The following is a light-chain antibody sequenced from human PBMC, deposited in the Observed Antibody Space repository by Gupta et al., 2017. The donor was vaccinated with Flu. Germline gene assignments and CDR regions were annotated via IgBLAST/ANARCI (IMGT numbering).Light chain of an antibody. Sequence: DIQMNQSPSTLSASVGDRVTITCRASQNINKWLAWYQQKPGKAPKLLIYKASTLESGVPSRFSGRGSGTEFTLTITSLQPDDFATYYCQHYYNYPWAFGQGTKVEIK. CDR1: QNINKW. CDR2: KAS. CDR3: QHYYNYPWA. J-gene: IGKJ1*01. V-gene: IGKV1-5*03.